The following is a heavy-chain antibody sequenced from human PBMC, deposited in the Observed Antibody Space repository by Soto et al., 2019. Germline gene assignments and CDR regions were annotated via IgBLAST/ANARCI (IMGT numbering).Heavy chain of an antibody. J-gene: IGHJ6*02. CDR2: INPSVGST. V-gene: IGHV1-46*01. CDR3: ARSRDMDV. Sequence: QVQLVQSGTEVKKPGASVKVSCKASGYSFTTYNLHWVRQAPGQGLEWMGIINPSVGSTTYAQNFQDRVTMTRDTSTTTVYMELSSVRSEDTAVYYCARSRDMDVWGQGTTVTVSS. CDR1: GYSFTTYN.